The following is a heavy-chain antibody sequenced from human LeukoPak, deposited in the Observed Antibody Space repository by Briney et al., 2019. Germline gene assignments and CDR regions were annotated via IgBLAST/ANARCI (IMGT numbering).Heavy chain of an antibody. V-gene: IGHV4-39*01. CDR1: GGSISSSSYY. CDR2: IYYSGST. CDR3: ARGGNYYGSGSLWD. D-gene: IGHD3-10*01. J-gene: IGHJ4*02. Sequence: SETLSLTCTVSGGSISSSSYYWGWIRQPPGKGLEWIGSIYYSGSTYYNPSLESRVTISVDTSKNQFSLKLSSVTAADTAVYYCARGGNYYGSGSLWDWGQGTLVTVSS.